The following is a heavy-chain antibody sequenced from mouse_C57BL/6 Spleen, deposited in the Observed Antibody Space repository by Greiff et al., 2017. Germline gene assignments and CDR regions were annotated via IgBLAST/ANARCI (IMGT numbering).Heavy chain of an antibody. CDR2: ILPGSGST. V-gene: IGHV1-9*01. CDR1: GYTFPGYW. CDR3: ARRDGARFAY. J-gene: IGHJ3*01. D-gene: IGHD1-2*01. Sequence: QVQLQQSGAELMKPGASVKLSCKATGYTFPGYWIEWVKQRPGHGLEWIGEILPGSGSTNYNEKFKGKATCTAGTSSNTAYMQLSSLTTEDSAVYYCARRDGARFAYWGQGTLVTVSA.